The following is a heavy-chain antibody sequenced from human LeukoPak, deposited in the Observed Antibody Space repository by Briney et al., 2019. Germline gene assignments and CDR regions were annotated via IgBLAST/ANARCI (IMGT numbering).Heavy chain of an antibody. CDR1: GFSFSVYW. V-gene: IGHV3-74*01. D-gene: IGHD6-13*01. CDR3: ARDLAYSSSPSK. Sequence: PGGSLRLSCAASGFSFSVYWMHWVRQAPGKGPVWVSRIKTDGSITDYADAVKGRFTISRDNAKNSLYLQMSSLRAEDTAVYYCARDLAYSSSPSKWGQGTLVTVSS. CDR2: IKTDGSIT. J-gene: IGHJ4*02.